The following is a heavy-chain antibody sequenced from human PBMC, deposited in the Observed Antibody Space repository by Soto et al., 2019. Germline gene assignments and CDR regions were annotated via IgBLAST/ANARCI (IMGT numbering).Heavy chain of an antibody. J-gene: IGHJ4*02. V-gene: IGHV4-30-4*01. D-gene: IGHD2-21*02. Sequence: QVPLQESGPGLVRPSQTVSLTCTVSGASISSGDYYYSWIRQSPGKGLEWLGYVSSLGFSYYNPSLESRLNISGDTSKNQFFLQLTSVTAADTAVYYCATYSGDTGWQFDFWGQGTLVTVSS. CDR1: GASISSGDYY. CDR3: ATYSGDTGWQFDF. CDR2: VSSLGFS.